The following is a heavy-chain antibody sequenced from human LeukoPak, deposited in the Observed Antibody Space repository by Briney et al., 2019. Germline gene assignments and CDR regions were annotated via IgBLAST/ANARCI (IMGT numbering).Heavy chain of an antibody. CDR2: IKQDGSEK. CDR3: AREASSSGWFSFDP. D-gene: IGHD6-19*01. CDR1: GFTFSSYW. J-gene: IGHJ5*02. Sequence: GGSLRLSCAASGFTFSSYWMSWVRQAPGKGLEWVANIKQDGSEKYYVDSVKGRFTISRDNAKNSLYPQMNSLRAEDTAVYYCAREASSSGWFSFDPWGQGTLVTVSS. V-gene: IGHV3-7*01.